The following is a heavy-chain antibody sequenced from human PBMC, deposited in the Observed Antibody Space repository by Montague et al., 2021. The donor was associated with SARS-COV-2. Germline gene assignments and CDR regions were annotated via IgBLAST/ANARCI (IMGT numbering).Heavy chain of an antibody. CDR1: GDSISTSTFY. J-gene: IGHJ5*02. V-gene: IGHV4-39*01. D-gene: IGHD2/OR15-2a*01. CDR3: TRLALSVAGGIGCFDP. CDR2: ISYNGRT. Sequence: SETLSLTCSVSGDSISTSTFYWGWIRQSPGKGLEWIGTISYNGRTFYNPSLRSRLTISVDPSENQFSLKLNSVTAADTAVYYCTRLALSVAGGIGCFDPWGQGTLVTVSS.